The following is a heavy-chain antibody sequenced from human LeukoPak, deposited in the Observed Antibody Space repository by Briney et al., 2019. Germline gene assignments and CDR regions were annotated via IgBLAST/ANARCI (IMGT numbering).Heavy chain of an antibody. CDR3: ARDTSAAYCSGGSCRGWYFYYYYYMDV. CDR1: GFTFSTYW. Sequence: GGSLRLSCAASGFTFSTYWMSWVRQAPEKGQEWVANIKQDGSDRFYVDSVKGRFTISRDNAKNPLYLQMNSLRAEDTAVYYCARDTSAAYCSGGSCRGWYFYYYYYMDVWGKGTTVTVSS. CDR2: IKQDGSDR. D-gene: IGHD2-15*01. J-gene: IGHJ6*03. V-gene: IGHV3-7*01.